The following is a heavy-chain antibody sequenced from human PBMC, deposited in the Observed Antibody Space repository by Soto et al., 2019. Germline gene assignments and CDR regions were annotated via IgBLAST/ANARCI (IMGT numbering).Heavy chain of an antibody. V-gene: IGHV3-66*01. CDR2: IQSGGPT. J-gene: IGHJ6*03. CDR3: ARDDVLCDGGRWYGVALDV. Sequence: PGGSLRLSCAASGFTVSSKYMSWVRQAPGKGLEWVSLIQSGGPTYYADSVKGRFTISRDTSENTLHLQMDSLRAEDTAVYYCARDDVLCDGGRWYGVALDVWGRGTTLTVSS. CDR1: GFTVSSKY. D-gene: IGHD2-15*01.